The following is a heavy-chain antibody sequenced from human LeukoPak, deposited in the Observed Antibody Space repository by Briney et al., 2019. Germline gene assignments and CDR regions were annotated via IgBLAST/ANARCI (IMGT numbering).Heavy chain of an antibody. CDR1: GGSISRYY. V-gene: IGHV4-4*07. Sequence: SETLSLTCTVSGGSISRYYGSWIRQPAEKGMEWIGRIYTSGNTNYHPSLNSRVSISVNKSKNQFSLKLSSVTAADVVVYYCARGTWFDPWGQGTLVTVSS. CDR3: ARGTWFDP. CDR2: IYTSGNT. D-gene: IGHD1-7*01. J-gene: IGHJ5*02.